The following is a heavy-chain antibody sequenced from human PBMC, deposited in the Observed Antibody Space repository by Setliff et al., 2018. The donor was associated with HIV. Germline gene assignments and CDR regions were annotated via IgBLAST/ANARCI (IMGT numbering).Heavy chain of an antibody. V-gene: IGHV4-34*09. D-gene: IGHD2-2*01. CDR1: GESFSGYY. CDR3: ARQSTTSRDFDS. J-gene: IGHJ4*02. CDR2: VSYTGTT. Sequence: ASETLSLTCAVYGESFSGYYWTWIRQPPGKGLEWIGFVSYTGTTRYSPSLGSRISISIDASKNKFSLQLSSVTAADTAVYYCARQSTTSRDFDSWGQGTLVTVSS.